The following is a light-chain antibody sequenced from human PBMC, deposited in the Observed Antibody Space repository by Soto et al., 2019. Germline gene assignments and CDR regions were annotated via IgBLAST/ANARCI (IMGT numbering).Light chain of an antibody. V-gene: IGLV2-8*01. CDR2: EVT. Sequence: QSVLTQPPSASGSPGQSVTISCAGTSDDVGGYDWVSWYQQHPGKAPKLMIYEVTKRPSGVPDRFSGSKSGNTASLTVSGLRTEDEADYYCTSYADNNHYVFGTGTKLTVL. CDR3: TSYADNNHYV. J-gene: IGLJ1*01. CDR1: SDDVGGYDW.